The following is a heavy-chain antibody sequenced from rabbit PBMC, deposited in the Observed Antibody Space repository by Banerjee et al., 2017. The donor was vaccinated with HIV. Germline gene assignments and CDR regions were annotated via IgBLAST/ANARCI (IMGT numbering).Heavy chain of an antibody. J-gene: IGHJ3*01. CDR3: ARDDAGVVGYDWDL. CDR1: GFSFSSSYY. CDR2: IYAGSSGST. V-gene: IGHV1S45*01. Sequence: QEQLEESGGGLVKPEGSLTLTCTASGFSFSSSYYMCWVRQAPGKGLEWIACIYAGSSGSTQYANWAKGRFTISKISSTTVTLQMTSLTAADTATYFCARDDAGVVGYDWDLWGQGTLVTVS. D-gene: IGHD4-2*01.